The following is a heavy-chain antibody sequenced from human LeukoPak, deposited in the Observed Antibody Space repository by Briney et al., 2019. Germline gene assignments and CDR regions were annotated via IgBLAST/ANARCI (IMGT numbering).Heavy chain of an antibody. CDR1: GFTFDDYA. CDR3: AKADYSSNWYDTFDM. CDR2: ISWSSVVI. J-gene: IGHJ3*02. Sequence: GGSLRLSCAASGFTFDDYAMHWVRQVPGKGLEWVSGISWSSVVIGYADSVKGRFTISRDNARTSLYLQMNSLRPDDTAFYYCAKADYSSNWYDTFDMWGQGTMVTVSS. V-gene: IGHV3-9*01. D-gene: IGHD6-13*01.